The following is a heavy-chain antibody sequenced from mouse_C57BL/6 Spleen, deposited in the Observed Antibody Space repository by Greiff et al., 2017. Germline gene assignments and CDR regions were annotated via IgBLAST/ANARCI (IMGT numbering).Heavy chain of an antibody. V-gene: IGHV1-50*01. J-gene: IGHJ4*01. CDR2: IDPSDSYT. CDR3: AREGAMDD. CDR1: GYTFTSYW. Sequence: VQLQQPGAELVKPGASVKLSCKASGYTFTSYWMQWVKQRPGQGLEWIGEIDPSDSYTNYNQKFKGKATLTVDTSSSTAYMQLSSLTSEDSAVYYCAREGAMDDGGRGTSVTVSS.